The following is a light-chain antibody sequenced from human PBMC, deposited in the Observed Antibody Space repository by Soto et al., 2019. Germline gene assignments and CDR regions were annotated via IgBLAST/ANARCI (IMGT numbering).Light chain of an antibody. V-gene: IGKV3-20*01. CDR3: QQYGSSPC. Sequence: IGLTQSPGTLSLSPGERPPLSCTASQSVSSSYLAWYQQTPGQAPRLLIYGASIRAGGIPDRCGGSGSGTDFTLTISRLEPEDFAVYYFQQYGSSPCLGPGTKVDIK. CDR1: QSVSSSY. CDR2: GAS. J-gene: IGKJ3*01.